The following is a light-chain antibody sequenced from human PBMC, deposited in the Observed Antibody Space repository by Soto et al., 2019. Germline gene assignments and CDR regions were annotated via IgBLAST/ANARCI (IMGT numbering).Light chain of an antibody. J-gene: IGKJ1*01. Sequence: DIQMTQSASTLSASVGDRVTITCRDSQRISSYFNWYQQKTGKAPKLLIYAASSLQSGVPSRFSRSGSGTDFTLTISSLQPEDFATYYCQQTFLTPRTFGQGTQVDIK. V-gene: IGKV1-39*01. CDR2: AAS. CDR3: QQTFLTPRT. CDR1: QRISSY.